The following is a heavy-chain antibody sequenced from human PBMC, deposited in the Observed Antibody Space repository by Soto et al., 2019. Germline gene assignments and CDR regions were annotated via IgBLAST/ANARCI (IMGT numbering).Heavy chain of an antibody. CDR3: ARRSYYDGSGPYGMDV. J-gene: IGHJ6*01. CDR2: LNASGGSR. CDR1: GFTFHSYG. Sequence: LRLSCAVSGFTFHSYGISSVRQATGRGLEWASALNASGGSRNYADLVKGPINISRDNSKNTLFLQMNSLSAEDTAVYYCARRSYYDGSGPYGMDVWGQGTTVTVSS. D-gene: IGHD3-22*01. V-gene: IGHV3-23*01.